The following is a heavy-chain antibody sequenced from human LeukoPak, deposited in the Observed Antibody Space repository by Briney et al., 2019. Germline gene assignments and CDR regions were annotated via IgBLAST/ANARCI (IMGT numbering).Heavy chain of an antibody. CDR3: AKCYYGSLGLDAFDI. Sequence: GGSLRLSCAASGFTFSSYGMNWVRQAPGRGLEWVAVISFDGSNNYYGDSVKGRFTISRDNSKNTLYLQMNSLRAEDTAVHYCAKCYYGSLGLDAFDIWGQGTMVTVSS. V-gene: IGHV3-30*18. J-gene: IGHJ3*02. CDR1: GFTFSSYG. CDR2: ISFDGSNN. D-gene: IGHD3-10*01.